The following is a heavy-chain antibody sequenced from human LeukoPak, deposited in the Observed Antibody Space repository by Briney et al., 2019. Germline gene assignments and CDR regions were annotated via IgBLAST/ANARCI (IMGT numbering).Heavy chain of an antibody. CDR3: ARGGRPDS. J-gene: IGHJ5*01. D-gene: IGHD1-26*01. CDR2: IKEDGSEK. Sequence: GGSLRLSCAASGFTFSNYRMSWVRQAPGKGLEWVASIKEDGSEKNYVDSVKGRFTISRDNDNNSLYLHMNSLRVDDTAFYYCARGGRPDSWGQGTLVTVSS. V-gene: IGHV3-7*04. CDR1: GFTFSNYR.